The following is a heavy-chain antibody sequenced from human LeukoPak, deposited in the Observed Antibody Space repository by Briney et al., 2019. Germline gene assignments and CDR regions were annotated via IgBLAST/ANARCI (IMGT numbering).Heavy chain of an antibody. CDR1: GGSFSGYY. Sequence: SETLSLTCAVYGGSFSGYYWSWIRQPPGKGLEWIGEINHSGSTNYNPSLKSRVTISVDTSKNQFSLKLSSVTAADTAVYYCARGLVDRGITIFGVVIIGFYFDYWGQGTLVTVSS. CDR2: INHSGST. D-gene: IGHD3-3*01. CDR3: ARGLVDRGITIFGVVIIGFYFDY. J-gene: IGHJ4*02. V-gene: IGHV4-34*01.